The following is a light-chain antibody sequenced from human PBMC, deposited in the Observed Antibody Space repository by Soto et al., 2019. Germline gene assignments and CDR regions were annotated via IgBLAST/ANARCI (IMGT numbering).Light chain of an antibody. V-gene: IGKV1-5*03. Sequence: DIQMTQSPSTLSASVGDRVSITCRASQSINDWLAWYQQKPGKAPKVLIYKASALESGVPASFSGSGSGTEFTLTISSLQPEYVATYYCQHCGAFGQGTKVEIK. J-gene: IGKJ1*01. CDR1: QSINDW. CDR3: QHCGA. CDR2: KAS.